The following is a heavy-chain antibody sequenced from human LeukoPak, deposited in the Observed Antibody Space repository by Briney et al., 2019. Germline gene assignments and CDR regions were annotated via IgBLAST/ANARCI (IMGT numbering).Heavy chain of an antibody. Sequence: GGSLRLSCAASGFTFSSYSMNWVRQAPGKGLEWISYIGISSGNTKYADSVKGRFTISGDSAKNSLYLQMNSLRVEDTAVYYCARDHNYSLDNWGQGTLVTVSS. D-gene: IGHD2-15*01. CDR1: GFTFSSYS. CDR2: IGISSGNT. V-gene: IGHV3-48*04. CDR3: ARDHNYSLDN. J-gene: IGHJ4*02.